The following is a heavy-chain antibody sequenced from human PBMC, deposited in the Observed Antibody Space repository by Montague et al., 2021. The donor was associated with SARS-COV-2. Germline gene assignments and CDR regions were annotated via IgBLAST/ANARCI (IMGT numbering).Heavy chain of an antibody. CDR2: ISGSGGST. Sequence: SLRLSCAASGFTFSSYSMSWVRQAPGKGLEWVSVISGSGGSTYYADSVMARFTISRDNSKNTLYLQMNSLRAEDTAVYYCAKMAYSDWVIGFYGMDVWGQGTTVTASS. V-gene: IGHV3-23*01. J-gene: IGHJ6*02. D-gene: IGHD3-9*01. CDR1: GFTFSSYS. CDR3: AKMAYSDWVIGFYGMDV.